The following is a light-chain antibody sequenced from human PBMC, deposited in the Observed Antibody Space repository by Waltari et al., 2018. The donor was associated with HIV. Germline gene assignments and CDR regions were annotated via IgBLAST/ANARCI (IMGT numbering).Light chain of an antibody. CDR1: SSNIGSFY. CDR3: AAWTDSLRGVV. V-gene: IGLV1-47*01. J-gene: IGLJ2*01. CDR2: RNN. Sequence: QSVLTQPPSASGTPGQRVTISCSGSSSNIGSFYVYWYQQLPGSAPKLLNYRNNQRPSGVPDRFSGSKSGTSASLAISGLRSEDEADYYCAAWTDSLRGVVFGGGTKLSVL.